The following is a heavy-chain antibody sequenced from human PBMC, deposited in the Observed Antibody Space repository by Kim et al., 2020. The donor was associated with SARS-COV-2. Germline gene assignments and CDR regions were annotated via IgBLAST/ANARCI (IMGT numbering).Heavy chain of an antibody. D-gene: IGHD6-13*01. J-gene: IGHJ4*01. CDR1: GFTFSSYS. CDR2: ISSSSSTI. Sequence: GGSLRLSCTASGFTFSSYSMNWVRQAPGKGLEWVSYISSSSSTIYYADSVKGRFTISRDNAKNSLYLHMNSLRDDDTAVYYCTRAGSSSMYGRNVDYWG. V-gene: IGHV3-48*02. CDR3: TRAGSSSMYGRNVDY.